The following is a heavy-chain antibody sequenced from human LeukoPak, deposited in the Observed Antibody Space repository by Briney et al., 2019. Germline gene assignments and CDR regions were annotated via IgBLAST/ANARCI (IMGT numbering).Heavy chain of an antibody. CDR3: AGEPWSGYDLPYYYMDV. CDR1: GYTFTSYA. Sequence: GASVKVSCKASGYTFTSYAMNWVRQAPGQGLEWMGWINTNTGNPTYAQGFTGRFVFSLDTSVSTAYLQISSLKAEDTAVYYCAGEPWSGYDLPYYYMDVWGKGTTVTVSS. CDR2: INTNTGNP. J-gene: IGHJ6*03. D-gene: IGHD5-12*01. V-gene: IGHV7-4-1*02.